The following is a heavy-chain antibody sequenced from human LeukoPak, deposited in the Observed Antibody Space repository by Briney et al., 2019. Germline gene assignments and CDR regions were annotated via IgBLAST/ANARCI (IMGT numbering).Heavy chain of an antibody. D-gene: IGHD2-15*01. CDR1: GFSFSSGGVG. Sequence: SGPTLVNRTQTLTLTCTFSGFSFSSGGVGVGWIRQPPGGALEWLGVIYENDEKLYSSSLQNRLSITKDTSRKQVLLTMANMDPVDTATYYCAHRHRGVASDIWGQGTMVTVSS. V-gene: IGHV2-5*01. CDR2: IYENDEK. J-gene: IGHJ3*02. CDR3: AHRHRGVASDI.